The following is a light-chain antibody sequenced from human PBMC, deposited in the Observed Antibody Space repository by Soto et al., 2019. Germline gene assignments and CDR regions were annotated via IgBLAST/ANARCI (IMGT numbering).Light chain of an antibody. J-gene: IGLJ1*01. V-gene: IGLV1-51*01. CDR2: DNN. CDR3: GTWDSSLSA. CDR1: SSNIGNNY. Sequence: QSVLTQPPSVSAAPGQKVTISCSGSSSNIGNNYVSWYQQLPGTAPKLLIYDNNKRPSGIPDRFSGSKSGTSATLGITGLQTGDEDDYYCGTWDSSLSAFGTGTKLTVL.